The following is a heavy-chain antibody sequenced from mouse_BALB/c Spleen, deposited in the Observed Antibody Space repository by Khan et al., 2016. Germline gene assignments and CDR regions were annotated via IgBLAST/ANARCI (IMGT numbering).Heavy chain of an antibody. J-gene: IGHJ3*01. CDR2: IRLKSDNYAT. CDR1: GFTFSSYW. V-gene: IGHV6-6*02. D-gene: IGHD1-1*02. CDR3: TGGMGFAY. Sequence: EVKLEASGGGLVQPGGSMKLSCVASGFTFSSYWMSWVRQSPEKGLEWVAEIRLKSDNYATHYAESVKGKFTISSDDSKRRLYLQMNSLRAEDIGIYYCTGGMGFAYWGQGTLVTVSA.